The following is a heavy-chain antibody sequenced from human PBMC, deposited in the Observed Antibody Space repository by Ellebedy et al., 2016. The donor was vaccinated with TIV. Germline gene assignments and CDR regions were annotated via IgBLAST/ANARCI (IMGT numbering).Heavy chain of an antibody. V-gene: IGHV4-59*01. Sequence: SETLSLXXTVSGGSINNYYWSWIRQPPGKRLAWIGFIHYSGSTHYNPSLRSRVSISVDTSTNRFSLKLNAVSAADTAVYFCARTTEGDGRRGEGSYSYYMDVWGKGTTVTVS. CDR3: ARTTEGDGRRGEGSYSYYMDV. CDR2: IHYSGST. CDR1: GGSINNYY. D-gene: IGHD5-24*01. J-gene: IGHJ6*03.